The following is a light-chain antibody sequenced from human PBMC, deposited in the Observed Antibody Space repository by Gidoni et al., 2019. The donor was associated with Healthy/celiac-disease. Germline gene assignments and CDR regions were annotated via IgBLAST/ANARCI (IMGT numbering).Light chain of an antibody. Sequence: DIQMPQSPSSLSASVGDRVTITCRASQSISSYFNWYQQKPGKAPKLLIYAASSLQSGVPSRFSGSGSGTDFTLTISSLQPEDFATYYCQQSYSTPTTFXXXTKVEIK. CDR1: QSISSY. V-gene: IGKV1-39*01. J-gene: IGKJ1*01. CDR3: QQSYSTPTT. CDR2: AAS.